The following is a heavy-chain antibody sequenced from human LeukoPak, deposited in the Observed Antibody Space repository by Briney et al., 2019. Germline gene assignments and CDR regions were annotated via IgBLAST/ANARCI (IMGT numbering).Heavy chain of an antibody. Sequence: PSETLSLTCTVSGGSISSYYWSWIRQPPGKGLEWIGYIYYSGSTNYNPSLKSRVTISVDTSKNQFSLKLSSVTAADTAVYYCARWIRLKSMAARRPRFDPWGQGTLVTVSS. J-gene: IGHJ5*02. D-gene: IGHD6-6*01. CDR1: GGSISSYY. V-gene: IGHV4-59*12. CDR3: ARWIRLKSMAARRPRFDP. CDR2: IYYSGST.